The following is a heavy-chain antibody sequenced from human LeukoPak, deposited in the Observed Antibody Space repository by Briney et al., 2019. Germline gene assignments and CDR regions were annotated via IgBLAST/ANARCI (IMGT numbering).Heavy chain of an antibody. CDR1: GYTFTSYG. CDR3: ARDWLYYYDSSGYYPKSHFDY. Sequence: ASVKVSCKASGYTFTSYGISWVRQAPGQGLEWMGWISAYNGNTNYAQKLQGRVTMTTDTSTSTAYMELRSPRSDDTAVYYCARDWLYYYDSSGYYPKSHFDYWGQGTLVTVSS. D-gene: IGHD3-22*01. CDR2: ISAYNGNT. J-gene: IGHJ4*02. V-gene: IGHV1-18*01.